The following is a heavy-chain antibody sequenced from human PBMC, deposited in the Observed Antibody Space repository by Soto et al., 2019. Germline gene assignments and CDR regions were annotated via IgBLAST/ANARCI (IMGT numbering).Heavy chain of an antibody. J-gene: IGHJ4*02. CDR3: AKKYYDFPSGYYFDY. CDR1: GFTFSSSV. CDR2: VTGNPGSA. D-gene: IGHD3-3*01. V-gene: IGHV3-23*01. Sequence: EVQVLESGGDLVQPGGSLRLSCAASGFTFSSSVMSWVRQAPGKGLEWVSSVTGNPGSAYYAHSVKGRFTISRDNSRKTLSLQMNSLRAEDTALYYCAKKYYDFPSGYYFDYWGQGALVTVSS.